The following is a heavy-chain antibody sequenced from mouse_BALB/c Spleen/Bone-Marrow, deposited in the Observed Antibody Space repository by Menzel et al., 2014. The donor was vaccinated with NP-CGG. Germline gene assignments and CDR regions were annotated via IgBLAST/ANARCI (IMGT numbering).Heavy chain of an antibody. CDR2: IWSDGST. CDR3: ARYGNYAVDY. V-gene: IGHV2-6*02. J-gene: IGHJ4*01. D-gene: IGHD2-1*01. Sequence: VNLVESGPGLVAPSQSLSITCTVSGLSLSSYGVHWVRQSPGKGLEWLVVIWSDGSTTYNSALKSRLSISKDNSKSQVFLKMNSLQTDDTAIYYCARYGNYAVDYWGQGTSVTVSS. CDR1: GLSLSSYG.